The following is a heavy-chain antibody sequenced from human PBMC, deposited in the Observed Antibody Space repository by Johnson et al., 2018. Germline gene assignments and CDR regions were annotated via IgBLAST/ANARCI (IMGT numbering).Heavy chain of an antibody. Sequence: EVQLVETGGGLVQPGGSLRLSCTAAGFTFSDYWMSWVRQTPGKGLEWVASMEEVGREKYYVDSVKGRFTISRDNAENSLHLQMNSLGTEDKAVYYCAKGRSNFRSWGQGSLVTVSS. J-gene: IGHJ4*02. D-gene: IGHD4-11*01. CDR2: MEEVGREK. V-gene: IGHV3-7*01. CDR1: GFTFSDYW. CDR3: AKGRSNFRS.